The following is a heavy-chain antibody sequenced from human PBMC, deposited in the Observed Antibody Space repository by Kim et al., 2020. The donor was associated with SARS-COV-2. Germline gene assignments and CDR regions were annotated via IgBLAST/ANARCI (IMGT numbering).Heavy chain of an antibody. Sequence: GGSLRLSCAASGFTFSSYAMHWVRQAPGKGLEWVAVISYDGSNKYYADSVKGRFTISRDNSKNTLYLQMNSLRAEDTAVYYCARAVVRGVIKGGGAFHYWGQGTLVTVSS. CDR1: GFTFSSYA. J-gene: IGHJ4*02. V-gene: IGHV3-30*04. CDR2: ISYDGSNK. D-gene: IGHD3-10*01. CDR3: ARAVVRGVIKGGGAFHY.